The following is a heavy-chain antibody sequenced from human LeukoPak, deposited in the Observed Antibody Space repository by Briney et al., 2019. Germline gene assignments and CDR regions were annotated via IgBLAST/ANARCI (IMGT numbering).Heavy chain of an antibody. CDR3: ATGRTRWSNHPFVY. Sequence: PGGSLRLSCAVSEVTFNTYDMHWVRQAPGKGLEWVSAISTSGDTFYSVSVEGRFAISREAAKSSLDLQMNSLGAGDTAVYYCATGRTRWSNHPFVYWAREPWSPSPQ. CDR1: EVTFNTYD. D-gene: IGHD3-16*01. CDR2: ISTSGDT. V-gene: IGHV3-13*01. J-gene: IGHJ4*02.